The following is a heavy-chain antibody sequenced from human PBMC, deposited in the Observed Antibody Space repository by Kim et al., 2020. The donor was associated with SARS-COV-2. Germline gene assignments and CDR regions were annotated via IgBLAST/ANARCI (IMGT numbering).Heavy chain of an antibody. Sequence: GGSLRLSCAASGFTFTSYAMSWLRQAPGKGLEWVSALSDGGGYTYYADSVKGRFTISRDNSRNTLFLQMNSLRTEDTAVYYCAKLSYSSSMMASEPDYWGQGTLVTVSS. CDR3: AKLSYSSSMMASEPDY. D-gene: IGHD6-13*01. CDR1: GFTFTSYA. J-gene: IGHJ4*02. CDR2: LSDGGGYT. V-gene: IGHV3-23*01.